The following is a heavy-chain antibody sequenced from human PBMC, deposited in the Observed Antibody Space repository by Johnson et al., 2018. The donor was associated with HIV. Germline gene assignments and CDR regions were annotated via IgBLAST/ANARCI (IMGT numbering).Heavy chain of an antibody. CDR2: INSDGSST. Sequence: EVQLVESGGGVVRPGGSLRLSCAASGFSFDEYGMSWVRQAPGKGLVWVPRINSDGSSTSYADSVKGRFTISRDNAKNTLYLQMNSLRAEDTAVYYCARYSSGWQGLDAFDIWGQGTMVTVSS. V-gene: IGHV3-74*02. D-gene: IGHD6-19*01. CDR3: ARYSSGWQGLDAFDI. CDR1: GFSFDEYG. J-gene: IGHJ3*02.